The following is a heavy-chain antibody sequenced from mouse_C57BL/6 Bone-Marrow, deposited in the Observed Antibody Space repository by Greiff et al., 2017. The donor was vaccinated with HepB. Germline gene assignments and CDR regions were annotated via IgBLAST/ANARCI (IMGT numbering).Heavy chain of an antibody. Sequence: QVQLKESGPELVKPGASVKISCKASGYSFTSYYIHWVKQRPGQGLEWIGWIYPGSGNTKYNEKFKGKATLTADTSSSTAYMQLSSLTSEDSAVYYCARHYFDYWGQGTTLTVSS. CDR3: ARHYFDY. V-gene: IGHV1-66*01. CDR1: GYSFTSYY. J-gene: IGHJ2*01. CDR2: IYPGSGNT.